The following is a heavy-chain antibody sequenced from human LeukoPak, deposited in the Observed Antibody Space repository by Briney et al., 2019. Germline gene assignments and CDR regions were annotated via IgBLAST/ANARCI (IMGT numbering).Heavy chain of an antibody. CDR1: GYSISSGYY. CDR3: ARDKRLVRAFDI. V-gene: IGHV4-38-2*02. CDR2: IYHSGST. Sequence: SETLSLTCTVSGYSISSGYYWGWIRQPPGKGLEWIGSIYHSGSTYYNPSLKSRVTISVDTSKNQFSLKPSSVTAADTAVYYCARDKRLVRAFDIWGQGTMVTVSS. J-gene: IGHJ3*02. D-gene: IGHD6-6*01.